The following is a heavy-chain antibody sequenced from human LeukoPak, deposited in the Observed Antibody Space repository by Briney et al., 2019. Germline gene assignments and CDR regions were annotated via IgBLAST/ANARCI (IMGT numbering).Heavy chain of an antibody. V-gene: IGHV3-7*01. D-gene: IGHD3-3*01. J-gene: IGHJ4*02. CDR1: GFTFSSYW. Sequence: GGSLRLSCAASGFTFSSYWMSWVRQAPGKGLEWVANIKQDGSEKYYVDSVKGRFTIFRDNAKNSLYLQMNSLRAEDTAVYYCARFASLRFLEWLFVDYWGQGTLVTVSS. CDR2: IKQDGSEK. CDR3: ARFASLRFLEWLFVDY.